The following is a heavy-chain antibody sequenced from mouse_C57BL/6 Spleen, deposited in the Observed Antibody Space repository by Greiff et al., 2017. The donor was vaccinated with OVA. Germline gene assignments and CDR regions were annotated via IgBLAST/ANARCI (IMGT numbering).Heavy chain of an antibody. D-gene: IGHD2-1*01. CDR2: IDPSDSET. CDR3: ARSGGGNYFAWFAY. J-gene: IGHJ3*01. CDR1: GYTFTSYW. V-gene: IGHV1-52*01. Sequence: QVQLQQPGAELVRPGSSVKLSCKASGYTFTSYWMHWVKQRPIQGLEWIGNIDPSDSETHYNQKFKDKATLTVDKPSSTAYMQLSSLTSEDSAVYYCARSGGGNYFAWFAYWGQGTLVTVSA.